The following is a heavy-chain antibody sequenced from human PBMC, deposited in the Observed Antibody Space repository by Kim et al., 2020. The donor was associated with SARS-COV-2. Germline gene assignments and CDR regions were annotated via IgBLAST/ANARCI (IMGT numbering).Heavy chain of an antibody. V-gene: IGHV3-48*02. D-gene: IGHD2-15*01. CDR3: ARAPYCSGGSCYPNWFDP. Sequence: KGRFTLSRDNAKNSLYLKMNSLRDEDTAVYYCARAPYCSGGSCYPNWFDPWGQGTLVTVSS. J-gene: IGHJ5*02.